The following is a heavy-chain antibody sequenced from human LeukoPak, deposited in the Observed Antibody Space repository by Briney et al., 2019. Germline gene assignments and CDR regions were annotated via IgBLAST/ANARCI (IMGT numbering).Heavy chain of an antibody. CDR2: INRSGST. CDR1: GGSFSGYY. V-gene: IGHV4-34*01. CDR3: ARGQGYYDSSGYYSSGWYFDL. J-gene: IGHJ2*01. D-gene: IGHD3-22*01. Sequence: PSETLSLTCAVYGGSFSGYYWSWIRQPPGKGLEWIGEINRSGSTNYNPSLKSRVTISVDTSKNQFSLKLSSVTAADTAVYYCARGQGYYDSSGYYSSGWYFDLWGRGTLVTVSS.